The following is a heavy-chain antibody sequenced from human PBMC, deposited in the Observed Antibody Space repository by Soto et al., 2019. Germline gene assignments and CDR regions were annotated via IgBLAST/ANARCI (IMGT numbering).Heavy chain of an antibody. CDR2: INFDESTT. CDR1: GFTFSNYW. J-gene: IGHJ4*02. D-gene: IGHD3-16*01. V-gene: IGHV3-74*01. CDR3: VTGGRTEGHVYHFAV. Sequence: EVQLVESGGGLVQPGGSLRLSCAASGFTFSNYWMHWVRQAPGKGLVWVSRINFDESTTTYADSVQGRFTISRDNAKHTLYLQLNSLRAEDTAIYYCVTGGRTEGHVYHFAVWGQGALVTVSS.